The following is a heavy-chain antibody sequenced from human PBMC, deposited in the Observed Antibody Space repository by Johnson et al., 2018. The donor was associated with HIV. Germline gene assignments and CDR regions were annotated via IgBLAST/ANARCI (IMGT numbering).Heavy chain of an antibody. CDR2: INWDGDSI. J-gene: IGHJ3*02. D-gene: IGHD1-14*01. CDR1: RFTFDDYA. CDR3: ARAFGSAFDI. V-gene: IGHV3-43D*03. Sequence: VLLVESGGVVVQPGGSLRLSCETSRFTFDDYAMHWVRQAPGKGLEWVSLINWDGDSIYYVDSVKGRFTISRDNAKNSLYLQMNSLRAEDTAVYYCARAFGSAFDIWGQGTMVTVSS.